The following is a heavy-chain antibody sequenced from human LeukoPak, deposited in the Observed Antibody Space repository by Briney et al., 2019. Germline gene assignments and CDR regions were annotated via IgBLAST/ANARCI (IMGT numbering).Heavy chain of an antibody. CDR3: AKCGSSGWSIDY. CDR1: GFTFSSYG. J-gene: IGHJ4*02. CDR2: ISGSGGST. D-gene: IGHD6-19*01. Sequence: PGGSLRLSCAASGFTFSSYGMSWVRQAPGKGREWVSAISGSGGSTYYADSVKGRFTISRDNSKNTLYLQMNSLRAEDTAVYYCAKCGSSGWSIDYWGQGTLVTVSS. V-gene: IGHV3-23*01.